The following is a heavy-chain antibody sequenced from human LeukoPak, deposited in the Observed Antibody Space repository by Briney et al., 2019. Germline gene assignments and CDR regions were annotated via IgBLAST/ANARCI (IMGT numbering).Heavy chain of an antibody. CDR2: IFYSGST. D-gene: IGHD2-21*02. CDR1: SGSISTSNYY. J-gene: IGHJ3*02. Sequence: SETLSLTCTVSSGSISTSNYYWGWVRQPPGTALEWIGNIFYSGSTYYSPSLKSRVTISVDTFKNQLSLKLSSVTAADTAVYYCVRVGWGLLRGHDAPDIWGQGTMVTVSS. CDR3: VRVGWGLLRGHDAPDI. V-gene: IGHV4-39*07.